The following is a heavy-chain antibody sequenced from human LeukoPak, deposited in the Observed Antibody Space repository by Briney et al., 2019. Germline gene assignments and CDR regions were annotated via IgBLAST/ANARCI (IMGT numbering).Heavy chain of an antibody. J-gene: IGHJ4*02. CDR2: VYYSGFT. V-gene: IGHV4-39*07. Sequence: SETLSLTCSVSGGSISTSSYHWGWIRQPPGKGLEWIGAVYYSGFTYYNPSLRSRLTISIDTSKNQFSLKLSSVTAADTAVYYCATSYDILTGDDYWGQGTLVTVSS. D-gene: IGHD3-9*01. CDR3: ATSYDILTGDDY. CDR1: GGSISTSSYH.